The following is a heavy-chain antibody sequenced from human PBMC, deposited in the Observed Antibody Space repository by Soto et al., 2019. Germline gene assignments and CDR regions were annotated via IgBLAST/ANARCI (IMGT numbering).Heavy chain of an antibody. CDR3: AREGNLGRWIQPLDS. CDR2: IHYNGNT. J-gene: IGHJ4*02. D-gene: IGHD2-2*03. V-gene: IGHV4-59*01. Sequence: PSETQSLTCPVSGDSFSSYSWSWIRPPPGKGLEWIGNIHYNGNTKYSPSLKSRVTMPVDTSKNHFSLKLISVTTADTAVYFCAREGNLGRWIQPLDSWGQGTLVTVSS. CDR1: GDSFSSYS.